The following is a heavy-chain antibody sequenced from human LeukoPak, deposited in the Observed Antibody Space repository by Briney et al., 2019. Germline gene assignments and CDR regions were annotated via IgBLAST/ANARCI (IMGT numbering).Heavy chain of an antibody. J-gene: IGHJ4*02. D-gene: IGHD3-10*01. CDR1: GGSFSGYY. CDR3: AAVGSRRYYFDY. CDR2: INHSGST. Sequence: KPSETLSLTCAVYGGSFSGYYWSWIRQPPGKGLEWLGEINHSGSTNYNPSLKSRVTISVDTSKNQFSLKLSSVTAADTAVYYCAAVGSRRYYFDYWGQGTLVTVSS. V-gene: IGHV4-34*01.